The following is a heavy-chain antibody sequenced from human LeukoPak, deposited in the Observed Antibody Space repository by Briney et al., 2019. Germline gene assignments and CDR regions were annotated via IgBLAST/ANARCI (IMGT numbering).Heavy chain of an antibody. CDR3: ARLKYYYDSSGYRAEYFQH. D-gene: IGHD3-22*01. CDR2: IYTSGST. V-gene: IGHV4-61*02. Sequence: SETLSLTCTVSGGSISSGSYYWSWIRQPAGKGLEWIGRIYTSGSTNYNPSLKSRVTISVYTSKNQFSLKLSSVTAAGTAVYYCARLKYYYDSSGYRAEYFQHWGQGTLVTVSS. J-gene: IGHJ1*01. CDR1: GGSISSGSYY.